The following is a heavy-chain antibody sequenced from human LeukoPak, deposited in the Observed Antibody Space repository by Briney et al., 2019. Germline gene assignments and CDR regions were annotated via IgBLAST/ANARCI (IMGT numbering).Heavy chain of an antibody. CDR2: IIPIFGTA. Sequence: GASVTVSCTASGGTFSSYAISWVRQAPGQGLEWMGGIIPIFGTANYAQKFQGRVTITADESTSTAYMELSSLRSEDTAVYYYASYPYYYDSSGYYCYWGQGTLVTVSS. J-gene: IGHJ4*02. CDR3: ASYPYYYDSSGYYCY. D-gene: IGHD3-22*01. V-gene: IGHV1-69*13. CDR1: GGTFSSYA.